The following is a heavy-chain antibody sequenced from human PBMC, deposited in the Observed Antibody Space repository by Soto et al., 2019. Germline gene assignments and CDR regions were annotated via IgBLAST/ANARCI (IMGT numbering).Heavy chain of an antibody. V-gene: IGHV1-2*06. CDR2: INPNSGGT. Sequence: ASVKVSCKASGYIFTDYYMHWVRQAPGQELGWMGRINPNSGGTNYAQKFQGRVIMTTDTSMKTAYMELRSLRFDDTAVYYCARDGYYGSGSYGMDVWGQGTTVTVSS. D-gene: IGHD3-10*01. CDR1: GYIFTDYY. J-gene: IGHJ6*02. CDR3: ARDGYYGSGSYGMDV.